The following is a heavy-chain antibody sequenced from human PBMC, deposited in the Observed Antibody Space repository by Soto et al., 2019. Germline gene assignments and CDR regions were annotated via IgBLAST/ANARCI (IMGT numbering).Heavy chain of an antibody. D-gene: IGHD3-22*01. CDR2: IYHSGST. CDR3: ARDKGMILDY. V-gene: IGHV4-30-2*01. Sequence: SETLSLTCAVSGGSISSGGYSWSWIRQPPGKGLEWIGYIYHSGSTYYNPSLKSRVTISVDRSKNQFSLKLSSVTAADTAVYYCARDKGMILDYWGQGTLVTVSS. J-gene: IGHJ4*02. CDR1: GGSISSGGYS.